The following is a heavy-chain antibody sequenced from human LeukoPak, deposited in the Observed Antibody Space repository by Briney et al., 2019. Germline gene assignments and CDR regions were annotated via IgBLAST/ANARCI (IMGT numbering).Heavy chain of an antibody. CDR2: INPSGGST. Sequence: GASVKVSCKASGYTFINYYMHWVRQAPGQGLEWMGRINPSGGSTNYAQKFQGRITMTRDTSTSTVYMELSSLRSEDTAVYYCARDLQTFYYDSSGHGLPKTDYWGQGTLVTVSS. J-gene: IGHJ4*02. CDR3: ARDLQTFYYDSSGHGLPKTDY. D-gene: IGHD3-22*01. CDR1: GYTFINYY. V-gene: IGHV1-46*01.